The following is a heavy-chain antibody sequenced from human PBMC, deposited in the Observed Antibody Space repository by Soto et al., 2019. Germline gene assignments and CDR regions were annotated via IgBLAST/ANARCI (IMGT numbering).Heavy chain of an antibody. CDR3: AKSIRPLRGVHYYYGMDV. D-gene: IGHD3-10*01. J-gene: IGHJ6*02. CDR2: MNPNSGNT. CDR1: GYTFTSYD. Sequence: QVQLVQSGAEVKKPGASVKVSCKASGYTFTSYDINWVRQATGQGLEWMGWMNPNSGNTGYAQKXEGRVTTPRXTXTXTXXMELSSLRSEDTAVYYCAKSIRPLRGVHYYYGMDVWGQGTTVTVSS. V-gene: IGHV1-8*01.